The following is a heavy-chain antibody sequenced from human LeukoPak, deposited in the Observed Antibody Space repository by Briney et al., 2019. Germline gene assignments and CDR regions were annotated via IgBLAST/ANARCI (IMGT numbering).Heavy chain of an antibody. J-gene: IGHJ4*02. V-gene: IGHV3-73*01. CDR3: TTLRVYYDFWSGYYTDY. CDR1: GFTFSGSA. CDR2: IRSKANSYAT. Sequence: GGSLRLSCAASGFTFSGSAMHWVRQASGKGLEWVGRIRSKANSYATAYAASVKGRFTISRDDSKNTAYLQMNSLKTEDTAVYYCTTLRVYYDFWSGYYTDYWGQGTLVTVSS. D-gene: IGHD3-3*01.